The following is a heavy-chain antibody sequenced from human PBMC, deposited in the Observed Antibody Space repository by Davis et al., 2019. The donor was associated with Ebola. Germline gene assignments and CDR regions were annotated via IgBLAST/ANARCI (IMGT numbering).Heavy chain of an antibody. CDR1: GFTFNIFD. Sequence: GGSLRLSCAASGFTFNIFDMHWVRQAPGRGLEWVAFVRSHGSDDHYADSVKGRFTISRDNAKNSLYLQMNSLRAEDTAVYYCARDRLGCGDDCYRWFDPWGQGTLVTVSS. CDR2: VRSHGSDD. CDR3: ARDRLGCGDDCYRWFDP. D-gene: IGHD2-21*02. V-gene: IGHV3-30*02. J-gene: IGHJ5*02.